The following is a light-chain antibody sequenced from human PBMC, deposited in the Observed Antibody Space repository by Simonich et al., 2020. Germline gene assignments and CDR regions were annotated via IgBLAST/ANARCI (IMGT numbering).Light chain of an antibody. V-gene: IGKV1-39*01. J-gene: IGKJ1*01. Sequence: DIQMTQSPSSLSASVGDRVTITCRASQSISSYLNWYQQKPGKAPKLLIYAASSLQSGVPSRFSGSGSGTDFTLTISSLQPEDFATYYCQQSYRTPLTLGQGTKVEIK. CDR1: QSISSY. CDR3: QQSYRTPLT. CDR2: AAS.